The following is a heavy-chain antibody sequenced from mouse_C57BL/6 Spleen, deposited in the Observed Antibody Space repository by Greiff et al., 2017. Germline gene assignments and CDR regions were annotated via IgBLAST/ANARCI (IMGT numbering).Heavy chain of an antibody. Sequence: QVQLQQPGAELVKPGASVKMSCKASGYTFTSYWITWVKQRPGQGLEWIGDIYPGSGSTNYNEKFKSKATLTVDTSSSTAYMPLSSLTSEDSAVYYGARWGGYDGGLDYWGQGTTRTVSS. CDR3: ARWGGYDGGLDY. J-gene: IGHJ2*01. CDR2: IYPGSGST. CDR1: GYTFTSYW. D-gene: IGHD2-2*01. V-gene: IGHV1-55*01.